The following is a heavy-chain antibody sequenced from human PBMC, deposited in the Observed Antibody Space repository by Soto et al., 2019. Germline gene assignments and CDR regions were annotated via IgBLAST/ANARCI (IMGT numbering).Heavy chain of an antibody. V-gene: IGHV3-48*01. J-gene: IGHJ6*03. D-gene: IGHD3-3*01. Sequence: GGSLRLSCAASGFTFSSYGMNWVRQAPGKGLEWVSYISSSSSTIYYADSVKGRFTISRDNAKNSLYLQMNSLRAEDTAVYYCARDSFTIFGVVISEYYYYMDVWGKGTTVTVSS. CDR1: GFTFSSYG. CDR2: ISSSSSTI. CDR3: ARDSFTIFGVVISEYYYYMDV.